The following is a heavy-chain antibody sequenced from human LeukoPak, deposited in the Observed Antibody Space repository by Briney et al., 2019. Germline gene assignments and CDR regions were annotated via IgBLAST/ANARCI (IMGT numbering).Heavy chain of an antibody. CDR2: IIPIFGTA. CDR1: GGTFSSYA. Sequence: SVKVSCKASGGTFSSYAISWVRQAPGQGLEWMGRIIPIFGTANYAQKFQGRVTITTDESTSTAYMELSSLRSEETAVYYCAREDRYYYDSSGSYYYYYYMDVWGKGTTVTVSS. J-gene: IGHJ6*03. D-gene: IGHD3-22*01. CDR3: AREDRYYYDSSGSYYYYYYMDV. V-gene: IGHV1-69*05.